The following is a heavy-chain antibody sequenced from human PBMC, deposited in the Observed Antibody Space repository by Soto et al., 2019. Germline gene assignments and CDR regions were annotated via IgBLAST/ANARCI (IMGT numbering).Heavy chain of an antibody. J-gene: IGHJ4*02. CDR3: AKDRARCLRSCPNGAPSDY. CDR2: IYYSGST. Sequence: SETLSLTCTVSGGSISSGDYYWSWIRQPPGKGLEWIGYIYYSGSTYYNPSLKSRVTISVDTSKNQFSLKLSSVTAADTAVYYCAKDRARCLRSCPNGAPSDYWGQGTLVTVSS. CDR1: GGSISSGDYY. D-gene: IGHD2-8*01. V-gene: IGHV4-30-4*01.